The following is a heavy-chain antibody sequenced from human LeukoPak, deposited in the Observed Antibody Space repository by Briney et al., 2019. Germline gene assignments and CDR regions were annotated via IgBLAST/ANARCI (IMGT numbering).Heavy chain of an antibody. D-gene: IGHD3-3*01. V-gene: IGHV3-21*01. Sequence: GGSLRLSCAASGFTFSSYSMNWVRQAPGKGLEWVSSISSSSSYIYYADSVKGRFTVSRDNAKNSLYLQMSSLRAEDTAVYYCGTFWSGYPFDYWGQGTLVTVSS. CDR2: ISSSSSYI. CDR3: GTFWSGYPFDY. CDR1: GFTFSSYS. J-gene: IGHJ4*02.